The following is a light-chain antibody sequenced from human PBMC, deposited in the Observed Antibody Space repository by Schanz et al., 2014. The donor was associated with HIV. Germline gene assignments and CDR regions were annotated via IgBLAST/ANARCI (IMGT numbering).Light chain of an antibody. CDR3: QSYDSSLSGNVV. CDR1: SSNLGADYD. J-gene: IGLJ2*01. Sequence: QSVLAQPPSVSGAPGQRVTISCTGSSSNLGADYDVHWYQLLPGTAPKLLIFDNTHRPSGVPDRFTGSKSGSSASLAITGLQAEDEADYFCQSYDSSLSGNVVFGGGTKLTVL. V-gene: IGLV1-40*01. CDR2: DNT.